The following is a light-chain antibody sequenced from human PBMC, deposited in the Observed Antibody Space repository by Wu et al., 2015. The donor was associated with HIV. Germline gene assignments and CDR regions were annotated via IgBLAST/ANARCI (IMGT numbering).Light chain of an antibody. Sequence: EIVLTQSPGTLSLSPGERATLSCRASQSITSNYLAWYRQKPGQAPRLLIYGASSRATGIPDRFSGSGSGTDFTLTISSLQPDDFATYYCQQYNTYSRTFGQGTKVEIK. CDR1: QSITSNY. CDR2: GAS. V-gene: IGKV3-20*01. CDR3: QQYNTYSRT. J-gene: IGKJ1*01.